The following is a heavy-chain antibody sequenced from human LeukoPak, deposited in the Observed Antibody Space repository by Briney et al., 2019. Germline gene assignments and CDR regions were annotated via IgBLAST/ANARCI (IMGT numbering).Heavy chain of an antibody. CDR1: GFIFSNYE. Sequence: GGSLRLSCAASGFIFSNYEMNWVRQAPGKGLEWVSYISSSGSTKHFADSVEGRFSISRDNAKKSLFLQMSSLRADDTAVYYCARGDYVWGTYRPSGYFDYWGQGTLVTVSS. CDR3: ARGDYVWGTYRPSGYFDY. J-gene: IGHJ4*02. V-gene: IGHV3-48*03. D-gene: IGHD3-16*02. CDR2: ISSSGSTK.